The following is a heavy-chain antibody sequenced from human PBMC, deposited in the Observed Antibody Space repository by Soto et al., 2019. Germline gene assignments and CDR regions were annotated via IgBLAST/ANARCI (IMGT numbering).Heavy chain of an antibody. D-gene: IGHD3-10*01. CDR3: ARGNFDYGSGSYVYYYYYGMDV. CDR2: ISSSSSYI. J-gene: IGHJ6*02. CDR1: GFTFSSYS. Sequence: EVQLVESGGGLVKPGGSLRLSCAASGFTFSSYSMNWVRQAPGKGLEWVSSISSSSSYIYYADSVKGRFTISRDNAKNSLYLQMNSLRAEDTAVYYCARGNFDYGSGSYVYYYYYGMDVWGQGTTVTVSS. V-gene: IGHV3-21*01.